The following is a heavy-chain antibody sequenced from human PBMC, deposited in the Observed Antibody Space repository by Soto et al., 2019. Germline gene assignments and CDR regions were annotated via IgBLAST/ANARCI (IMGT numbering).Heavy chain of an antibody. CDR1: GFTFSSYA. Sequence: EVQLLESGGGLVQPGGSLRLSCAASGFTFSSYAMSWVRQAPGKGLEWVSAISGSGGSTYYADSVKGRFTISRDNSRNPLCLQMNSLRAEDTAVYYGAKASIAVDPRHLAYWGRGTLVTVSS. V-gene: IGHV3-23*01. CDR2: ISGSGGST. D-gene: IGHD6-19*01. J-gene: IGHJ4*02. CDR3: AKASIAVDPRHLAY.